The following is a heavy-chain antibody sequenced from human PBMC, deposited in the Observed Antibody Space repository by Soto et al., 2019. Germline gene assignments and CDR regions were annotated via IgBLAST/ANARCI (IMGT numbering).Heavy chain of an antibody. V-gene: IGHV1-2*04. Sequence: ASVKVSCKASGYTFTGYYMHWVRQVPGQGLEWMGWINPNSGGTNYAQKFQGWVTMTRDTSISTAYMELSRLRSDDTAVYYCARSATGTMNAFDIWGQGTMVTVSS. CDR2: INPNSGGT. CDR1: GYTFTGYY. D-gene: IGHD1-7*01. CDR3: ARSATGTMNAFDI. J-gene: IGHJ3*02.